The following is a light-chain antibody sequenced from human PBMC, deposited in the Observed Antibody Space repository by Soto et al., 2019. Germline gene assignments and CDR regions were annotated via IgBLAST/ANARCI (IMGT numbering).Light chain of an antibody. CDR2: KAS. V-gene: IGKV1-5*03. CDR1: QSISNW. CDR3: QQYNSYPYT. Sequence: DLQMTQSPSTLSASVGDRVAITCRASQSISNWLAWYQQKSGKAPKLLIYKASSLQSGVPSRFSGSRSGTEFTLTISSLQPDDFATYHCQQYNSYPYTFGQGTKLEIK. J-gene: IGKJ2*01.